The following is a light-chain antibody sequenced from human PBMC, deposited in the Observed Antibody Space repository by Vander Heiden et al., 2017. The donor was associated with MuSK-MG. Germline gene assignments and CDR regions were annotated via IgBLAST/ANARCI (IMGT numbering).Light chain of an antibody. CDR1: QSVLYSSNNKNY. Sequence: DIVMTQSPDSLSVSLGERATINCKSSQSVLYSSNNKNYLAWYQQKPGQPPKKLIYWASTRESGVPDRFSGSGSGTDFTLTISSLQAEDVAVYYCQQYYTIPITFGGGTKVEIK. J-gene: IGKJ4*01. CDR3: QQYYTIPIT. CDR2: WAS. V-gene: IGKV4-1*01.